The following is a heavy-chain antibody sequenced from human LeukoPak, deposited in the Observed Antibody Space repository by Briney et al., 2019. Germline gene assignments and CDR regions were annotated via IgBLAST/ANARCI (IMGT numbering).Heavy chain of an antibody. D-gene: IGHD6-13*01. CDR2: INAGNGNT. V-gene: IGHV1-3*01. Sequence: ASVKASCKASGYSFISYAMHWVRQAPGQRLEWMGWINAGNGNTKYSQKFQGRVTITRDTSASTAYMELSSLRSEDTAVYYCARELLSSRGWYFDLWGRGTLVTVSS. CDR1: GYSFISYA. J-gene: IGHJ2*01. CDR3: ARELLSSRGWYFDL.